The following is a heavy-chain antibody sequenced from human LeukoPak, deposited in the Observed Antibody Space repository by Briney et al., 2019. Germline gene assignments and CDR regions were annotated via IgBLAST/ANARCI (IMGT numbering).Heavy chain of an antibody. V-gene: IGHV1-2*02. J-gene: IGHJ1*01. Sequence: ASVKVSCKASGYTFTGYYMHWVRQAPGQGLEWMGWINPNSGGTNYAQKFQGRVTMTRDTSISTACMELSRLRSDDTAVHYCARLPYNSAEYFQHWGQGTLVTVSS. CDR3: ARLPYNSAEYFQH. CDR2: INPNSGGT. CDR1: GYTFTGYY. D-gene: IGHD1-14*01.